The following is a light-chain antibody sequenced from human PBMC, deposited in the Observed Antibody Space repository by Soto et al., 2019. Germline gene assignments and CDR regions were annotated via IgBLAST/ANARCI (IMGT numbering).Light chain of an antibody. J-gene: IGLJ3*02. V-gene: IGLV2-8*01. CDR2: DVN. CDR3: SSYAGSNNWV. CDR1: STDVGNYND. Sequence: QSVLTQPPSASGSPGQSLTISCTGTSTDVGNYNDVSWYQQHPGKAPKLMISDVNRRPSGVPDRFSGSKSGNTASLTVSGLQAEDEAAYYCSSYAGSNNWVFGGGTKLTVL.